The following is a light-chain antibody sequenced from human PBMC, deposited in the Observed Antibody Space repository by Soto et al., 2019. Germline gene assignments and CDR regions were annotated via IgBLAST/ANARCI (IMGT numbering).Light chain of an antibody. V-gene: IGLV2-11*01. J-gene: IGLJ1*01. CDR3: CSYAGSYTFV. CDR1: SSDVGGYDF. Sequence: QXALTQPRSVSGSPGQSVTISCTGTSSDVGGYDFVSWFQHHPGKPPKLIMYDVSKRPSGVPDRFSGSKSGNTASLTISGLQAEDEADYYCCSYAGSYTFVFGTGTKVTVL. CDR2: DVS.